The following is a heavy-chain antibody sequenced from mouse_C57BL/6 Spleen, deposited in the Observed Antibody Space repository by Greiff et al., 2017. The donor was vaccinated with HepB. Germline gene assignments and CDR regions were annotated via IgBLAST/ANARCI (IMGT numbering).Heavy chain of an antibody. V-gene: IGHV5-17*01. CDR3: ARLWLTGAYFDY. J-gene: IGHJ2*01. CDR1: GFTFSDYG. D-gene: IGHD4-1*01. Sequence: DVKLVESGGGLVKPGGSLKLSCAASGFTFSDYGMHWVRQAPEKGLEWVAYISSGSSTIYYADTVKGRFTISRDNAKNTLFLQMTSLRSEDTAMYYCARLWLTGAYFDYWGQGTTLTVSS. CDR2: ISSGSSTI.